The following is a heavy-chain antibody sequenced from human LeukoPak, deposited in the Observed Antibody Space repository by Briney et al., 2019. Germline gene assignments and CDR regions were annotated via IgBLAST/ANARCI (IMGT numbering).Heavy chain of an antibody. D-gene: IGHD3-3*01. CDR2: ISAYNGNT. CDR1: GYTFTSYG. Sequence: ASVKVSCKASGYTFTSYGISWVRQAPGQGLEWMGWISAYNGNTNYAQKLQGRVTMTEDTSTDTAYMELSSLRSEDTAVYYCATDRFWSGYYNYWGQGTLVTVSS. CDR3: ATDRFWSGYYNY. J-gene: IGHJ4*02. V-gene: IGHV1-18*01.